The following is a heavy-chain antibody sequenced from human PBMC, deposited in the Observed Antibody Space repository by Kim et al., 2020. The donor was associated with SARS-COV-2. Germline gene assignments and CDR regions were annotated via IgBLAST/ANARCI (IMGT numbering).Heavy chain of an antibody. J-gene: IGHJ4*02. CDR3: ARIAGTTDFDF. Sequence: TTSADSVRGRFTISSDNAKNTLYLQINSLRAEDTTVYFCARIAGTTDFDFWGQGTLVTVSS. V-gene: IGHV3-74*01. CDR2: T. D-gene: IGHD4-17*01.